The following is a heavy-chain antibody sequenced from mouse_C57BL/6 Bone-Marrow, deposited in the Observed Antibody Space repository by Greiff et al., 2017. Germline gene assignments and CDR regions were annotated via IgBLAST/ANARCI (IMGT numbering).Heavy chain of an antibody. V-gene: IGHV1-26*01. Sequence: EVQLQQSGPELVKPGASVKISCKASGYTFTDYYMNWVKQSHGKSLEWIGDINPNNGGTSYNQKFKGKATLTVDKSSSTAYMELRSLTSEDSAVYYCASHGNGWFAYWGQGTLVTVSA. J-gene: IGHJ3*01. D-gene: IGHD2-1*01. CDR1: GYTFTDYY. CDR2: INPNNGGT. CDR3: ASHGNGWFAY.